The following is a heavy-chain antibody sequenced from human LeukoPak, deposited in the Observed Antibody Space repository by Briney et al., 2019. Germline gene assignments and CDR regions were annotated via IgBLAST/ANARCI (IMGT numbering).Heavy chain of an antibody. CDR1: GDIVSTNRVT. Sequence: SQTLSRTCAISGDIVSTNRVTWNWIRHSPSRGLEWLGRTYYRSTWYIDYAVSVRGRITVNPDTSKNQFSLHLAAVTPEDTAVYYCARSLTPYDCFDPWGQGILVTVSS. J-gene: IGHJ5*02. CDR2: TYYRSTWYI. V-gene: IGHV6-1*01. CDR3: ARSLTPYDCFDP. D-gene: IGHD2-15*01.